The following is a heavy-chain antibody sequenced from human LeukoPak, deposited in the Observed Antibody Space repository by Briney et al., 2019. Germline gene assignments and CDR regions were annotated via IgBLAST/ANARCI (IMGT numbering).Heavy chain of an antibody. J-gene: IGHJ3*02. Sequence: SETLSLTCTVSGYSISSGYYWGWIRQPPGKGLEWIGNIYHDGSTNYNPSLKSRVTISVDTSKIQFSLKLSSVTAADTAVYYCARTYYYDSSGYSNDAFDIWGQGTMVTVSS. CDR2: IYHDGST. V-gene: IGHV4-38-2*02. CDR1: GYSISSGYY. D-gene: IGHD3-22*01. CDR3: ARTYYYDSSGYSNDAFDI.